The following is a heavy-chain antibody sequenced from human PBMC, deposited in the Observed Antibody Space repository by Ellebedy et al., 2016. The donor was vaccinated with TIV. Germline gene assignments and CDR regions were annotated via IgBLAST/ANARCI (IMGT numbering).Heavy chain of an antibody. CDR3: ATSVRGVIYDSVWYYYMDV. CDR1: GGTFSSYA. CDR2: IIPIFGTA. Sequence: ASVKVSCKASGGTFSSYAISWVRQAPGQGLEWMGGIIPIFGTANYAQKFQGRVTITADESTSTAYMELSSLRSEDTAVYYCATSVRGVIYDSVWYYYMDVWGKGTTVTVSS. J-gene: IGHJ6*03. V-gene: IGHV1-69*13. D-gene: IGHD3-10*01.